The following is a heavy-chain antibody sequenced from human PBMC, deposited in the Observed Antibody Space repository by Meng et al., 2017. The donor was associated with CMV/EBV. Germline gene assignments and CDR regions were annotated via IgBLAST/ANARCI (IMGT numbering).Heavy chain of an antibody. CDR2: ISSSSSII. J-gene: IGHJ6*02. D-gene: IGHD3-3*01. CDR1: GFTFSSYS. Sequence: GGSLRLSCAASGFTFSSYSMNWVRQAPGKGLEWVSYISSSSSIIYYADSVKGRFTISRDNAKNSLYLQMNSLRAEDTAVYYCAREVEKWLLLVRTGYYYGMDVWGQGTTVTVSS. CDR3: AREVEKWLLLVRTGYYYGMDV. V-gene: IGHV3-48*04.